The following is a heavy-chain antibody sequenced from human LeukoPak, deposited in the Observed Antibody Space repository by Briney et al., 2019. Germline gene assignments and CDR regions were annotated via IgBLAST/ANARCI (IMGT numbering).Heavy chain of an antibody. V-gene: IGHV4-39*07. J-gene: IGHJ4*02. CDR1: GGSISSSSYY. CDR3: ARFRVVVAAALYYFDY. D-gene: IGHD2-15*01. Sequence: SETLSLTCTVSGGSISSSSYYWGWIRQPPGKGLEWNGSIYYSGSTYYNPSLKSRVTISVDTSKNQFSLKLSSVTAADTAVYYCARFRVVVAAALYYFDYWGQGTLVTVSS. CDR2: IYYSGST.